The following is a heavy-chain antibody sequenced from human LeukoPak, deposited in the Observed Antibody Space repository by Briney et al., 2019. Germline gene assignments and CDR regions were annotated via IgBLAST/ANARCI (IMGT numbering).Heavy chain of an antibody. Sequence: GGSLRLSCIASGFNFADYAMSWVRQAPGKGLEWVANIKQDGSEKYYVDSVKGRFTISRDNARNSLYLQMNSLRDEDTAVYYCARDTSQTEYYDSSGYHDYWGQGTPVTVSS. J-gene: IGHJ4*02. CDR3: ARDTSQTEYYDSSGYHDY. CDR2: IKQDGSEK. V-gene: IGHV3-7*01. CDR1: GFNFADYA. D-gene: IGHD3-22*01.